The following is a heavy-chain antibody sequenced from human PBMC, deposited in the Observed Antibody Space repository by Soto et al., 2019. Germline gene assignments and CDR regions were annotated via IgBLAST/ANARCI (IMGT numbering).Heavy chain of an antibody. Sequence: PSETLSLTCTVSGGSVSSGSYYWSWIRQPPGKGLEWIGYIYYSGSTNYNPSLKSRVTISVDTSKNQFSLKLSSVTAVDTAVYYCARAPPSSWFPFFDYWGQGTLVTVSS. V-gene: IGHV4-61*01. CDR1: GGSVSSGSYY. CDR3: ARAPPSSWFPFFDY. D-gene: IGHD6-13*01. J-gene: IGHJ4*02. CDR2: IYYSGST.